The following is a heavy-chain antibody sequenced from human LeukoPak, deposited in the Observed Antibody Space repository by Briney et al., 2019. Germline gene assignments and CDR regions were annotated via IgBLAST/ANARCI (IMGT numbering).Heavy chain of an antibody. CDR3: AAQNWFDP. V-gene: IGHV1-58*02. CDR2: IVVGSGNT. J-gene: IGHJ5*02. Sequence: SVKVSCKASGYTFTSYGISWVRQAPGQGLEWIGWIVVGSGNTNYAQKFQERVTITRDMSTSTAYMELSSLRSEDTAVYYCAAQNWFDPWGQGTLVTVSS. CDR1: GYTFTSYG.